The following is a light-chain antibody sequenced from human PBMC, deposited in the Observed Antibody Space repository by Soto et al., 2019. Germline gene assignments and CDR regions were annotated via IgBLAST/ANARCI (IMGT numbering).Light chain of an antibody. CDR2: AAS. J-gene: IGKJ1*01. V-gene: IGKV1-27*01. CDR1: QGISNY. Sequence: DIQMTQSPSSLSASVGDRVTITCRASQGISNYLAWYQQKPGKVPKLLIYAASTLHSGVPSRFSGSGSGTDFTLTISSLQPEDVATYYCQKYNSAPPTFGQGTKVDIK. CDR3: QKYNSAPPT.